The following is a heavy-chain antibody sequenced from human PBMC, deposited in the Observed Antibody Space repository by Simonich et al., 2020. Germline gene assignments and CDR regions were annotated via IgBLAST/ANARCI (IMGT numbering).Heavy chain of an antibody. J-gene: IGHJ4*02. CDR1: GYTFTGYY. V-gene: IGHV1-2*06. CDR2: NNPNSGGT. D-gene: IGHD7-27*01. Sequence: QVQLVQSGAEVKKPGASVKVSCKASGYTFTGYYMHWVRQAPGQGLEWMGRNNPNSGGTNYEQKFQGRVTMTRDTSISTAYMELSRLRSDDTAVYYCASGWDWGFSHMSDYWGQGTLVTVSS. CDR3: ASGWDWGFSHMSDY.